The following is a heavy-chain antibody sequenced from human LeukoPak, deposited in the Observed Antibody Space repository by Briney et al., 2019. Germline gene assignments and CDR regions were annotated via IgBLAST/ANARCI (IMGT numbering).Heavy chain of an antibody. D-gene: IGHD2-8*01. CDR2: ISSSSSYI. J-gene: IGHJ6*02. V-gene: IGHV3-21*01. CDR1: GFTFSSYS. CDR3: ARDTAPTTIGVYYYYYYGMDV. Sequence: GGSLRLSCAASGFTFSSYSMNWVRQAPGEGLEWVSSISSSSSYIYYADSVKGRFTISRDNAKNSLYLQMNSLRAEDTAVYYCARDTAPTTIGVYYYYYYGMDVWGQGTTVTVSS.